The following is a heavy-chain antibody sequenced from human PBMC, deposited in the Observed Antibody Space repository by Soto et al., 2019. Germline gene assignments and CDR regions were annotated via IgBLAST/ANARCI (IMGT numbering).Heavy chain of an antibody. D-gene: IGHD6-13*01. CDR2: ISGSGGST. J-gene: IGHJ4*02. Sequence: GGSLRLSCAASEFTFSSYPMSWVRQAPGKGLEWVSAISGSGGSTYYADSVKGRFTISRDNSKNTLYLQMNSLRAEDTAVYYCAKSSKSPGIAAAGILFDYWGQGTLVTVSS. V-gene: IGHV3-23*01. CDR1: EFTFSSYP. CDR3: AKSSKSPGIAAAGILFDY.